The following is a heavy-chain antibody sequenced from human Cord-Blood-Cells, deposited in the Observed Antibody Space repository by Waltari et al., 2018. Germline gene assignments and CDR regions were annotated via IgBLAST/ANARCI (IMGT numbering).Heavy chain of an antibody. Sequence: EVQLVESGGGLVKPGGSLRLSWVASGFTFSNARMRWVRSAPGKGLEWVGRIKSKTDGGTTDYAAPVKGRFTISRDDSKNTLYLQMNSLKTEDTAVYYCTTEYSGSSFDYWGQGTLVTVSS. V-gene: IGHV3-15*01. J-gene: IGHJ4*02. CDR3: TTEYSGSSFDY. D-gene: IGHD1-26*01. CDR1: GFTFSNAR. CDR2: IKSKTDGGTT.